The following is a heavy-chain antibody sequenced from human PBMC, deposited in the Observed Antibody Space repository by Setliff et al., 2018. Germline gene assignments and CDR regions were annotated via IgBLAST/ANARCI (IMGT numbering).Heavy chain of an antibody. CDR1: GGSFSGYY. J-gene: IGHJ4*02. Sequence: PSETLSLTCAVYGGSFSGYYWSWIRQPPGKRLEWIGVIIHSGSINYNPSLKSRLTISRDTSKNQVSLKLNAVTATDTAVYYCARDLGHGGDSDYWGQGILVTVSS. D-gene: IGHD2-21*02. CDR3: ARDLGHGGDSDY. CDR2: IIHSGSI. V-gene: IGHV4-34*12.